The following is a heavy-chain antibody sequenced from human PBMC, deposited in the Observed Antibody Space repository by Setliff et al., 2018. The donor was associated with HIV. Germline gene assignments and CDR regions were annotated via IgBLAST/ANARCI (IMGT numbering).Heavy chain of an antibody. D-gene: IGHD3-10*01. CDR2: IYYSGST. CDR3: ARVGDYGSGGWFDP. V-gene: IGHV4-39*07. Sequence: PSETLSLTCTVSGGSISSGTCYWGWIRQPPGKGLEWIGSIYYSGSTYYNPSLKSRITRSVDTYKNQFSLKLSSGTAADTAVYYCARVGDYGSGGWFDPWGQGTLVTVSS. J-gene: IGHJ5*02. CDR1: GGSISSGTCY.